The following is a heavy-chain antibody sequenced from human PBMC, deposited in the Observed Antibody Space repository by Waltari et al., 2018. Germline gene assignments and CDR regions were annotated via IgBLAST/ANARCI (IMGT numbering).Heavy chain of an antibody. CDR2: IYSTGST. V-gene: IGHV4-38-2*02. J-gene: IGHJ3*02. D-gene: IGHD6-13*01. CDR3: ARDPSQFSSDWYFDI. CDR1: DYSVNSRHY. Sequence: QLQESGPGLVEPSETLSLTCVVSDYSVNSRHYWVWIRQPPGKGLEWIASIYSTGSTYYNPSLKSRVTISVDKFKNLFSLKLNYVTAADTAVYYCARDPSQFSSDWYFDIWGLGTMVTVSS.